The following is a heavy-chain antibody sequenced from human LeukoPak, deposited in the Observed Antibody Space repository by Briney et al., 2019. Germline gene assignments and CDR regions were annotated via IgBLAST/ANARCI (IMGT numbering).Heavy chain of an antibody. Sequence: GGSLRLSCAASGFIFSSYGMNWVRQAPGKGLEWVSYISSSGTTIYYADSVNGRFTISRDNAKYSLHLQMDSLRADDTAVYSCARGGLGSWTFDSWGQGTLVTVSS. V-gene: IGHV3-48*04. CDR1: GFIFSSYG. CDR2: ISSSGTTI. J-gene: IGHJ4*02. D-gene: IGHD3-10*01. CDR3: ARGGLGSWTFDS.